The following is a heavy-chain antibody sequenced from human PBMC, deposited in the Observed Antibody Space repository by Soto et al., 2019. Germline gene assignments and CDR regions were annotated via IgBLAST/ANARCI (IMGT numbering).Heavy chain of an antibody. V-gene: IGHV5-51*01. CDR2: IYLGDSDT. J-gene: IGHJ4*02. Sequence: GESLKISCKGSGYTFTNYWIGWVRQMPGKGLELMGIIYLGDSDTRYSPSFQGQVTISADKSISTAYLQRSSPQASDTAIYYCARGGVSTRTFDYWGQGTLVTVSS. D-gene: IGHD1-1*01. CDR3: ARGGVSTRTFDY. CDR1: GYTFTNYW.